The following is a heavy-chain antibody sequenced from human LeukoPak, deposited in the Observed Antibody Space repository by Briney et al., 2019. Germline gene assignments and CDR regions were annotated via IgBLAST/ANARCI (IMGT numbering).Heavy chain of an antibody. Sequence: SETLSLICTVSGGSISSYYWSWSRQPAGKGLEWIGRIYTSGSTNYNPSLKSRVTMSVDTSKNQFSLKLSSLTAADTAVYYCARAGGYYDSSGYSSGFDCWGQGTLVTVSS. CDR3: ARAGGYYDSSGYSSGFDC. CDR1: GGSISSYY. CDR2: IYTSGST. D-gene: IGHD3-22*01. V-gene: IGHV4-4*07. J-gene: IGHJ4*02.